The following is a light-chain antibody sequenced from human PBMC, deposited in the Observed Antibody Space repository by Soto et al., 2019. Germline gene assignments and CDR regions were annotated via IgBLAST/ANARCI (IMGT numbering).Light chain of an antibody. V-gene: IGLV2-23*01. CDR1: RNDVGSYNL. CDR3: CSYAGSSTYV. CDR2: EAS. Sequence: QSALTQPASVSGSPGQSITISCTGTRNDVGSYNLVSWYQQHPATAPKLMIFEASKRPSGVSNRFSGYNSGNTASLTISGLQAEDEADYDCCSYAGSSTYVFGTGTKVTVL. J-gene: IGLJ1*01.